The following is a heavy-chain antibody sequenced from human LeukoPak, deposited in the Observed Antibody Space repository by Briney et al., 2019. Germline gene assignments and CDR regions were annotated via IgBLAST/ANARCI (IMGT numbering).Heavy chain of an antibody. V-gene: IGHV3-74*01. D-gene: IGHD2-2*01. CDR1: GFTFSSYW. J-gene: IGHJ3*02. CDR3: ASLVPAVRNAFDI. Sequence: GGSLRLSCAASGFTFSSYWMHWVRQAPGKGLVWVSRINTDGSSTSYADSVKGRFTISRDNAKNTLYLQMNSLRAEDTAVYYCASLVPAVRNAFDIWGQGTMVTVSS. CDR2: INTDGSST.